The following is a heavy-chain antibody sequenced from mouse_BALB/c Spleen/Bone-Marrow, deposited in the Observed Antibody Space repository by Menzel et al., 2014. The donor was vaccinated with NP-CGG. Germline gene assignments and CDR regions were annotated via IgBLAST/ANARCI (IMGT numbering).Heavy chain of an antibody. V-gene: IGHV1-54*01. D-gene: IGHD4-1*01. CDR3: ARLGRDYFDY. Sequence: VKLMESGAELVRPGTSVKVSCKASGYAFTIYLIEWIKQRPGQGLEWIGVINPGSGGSNYNGKFKGKATLTADKSSSTAYMQLSSLTSDDSAVYFCARLGRDYFDYWGQGTTLTVSS. J-gene: IGHJ2*01. CDR1: GYAFTIYL. CDR2: INPGSGGS.